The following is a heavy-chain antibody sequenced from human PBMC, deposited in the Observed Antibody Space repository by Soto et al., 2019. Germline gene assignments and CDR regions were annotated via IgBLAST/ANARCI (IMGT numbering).Heavy chain of an antibody. CDR3: ARVLSSIAARDWFDP. V-gene: IGHV4-31*03. D-gene: IGHD6-6*01. CDR1: GGSISSGGYY. J-gene: IGHJ5*02. Sequence: PSETLSRTCTVSGGSISSGGYYWSWILQHPGKGLEWIGYIYYSGSTYYNPSLKSRVTISVDTSKNQFSLKLSSVTAADTAVYYCARVLSSIAARDWFDPWGQGTLVTVSS. CDR2: IYYSGST.